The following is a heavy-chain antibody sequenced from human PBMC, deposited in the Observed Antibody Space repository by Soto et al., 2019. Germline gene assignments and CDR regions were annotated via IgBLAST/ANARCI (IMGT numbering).Heavy chain of an antibody. J-gene: IGHJ5*02. V-gene: IGHV4-39*01. Sequence: SETLSLTCTVSGDSNSSYYWGWIRQPPGKGLEWIGSMYYSGSTSYNPSLKSRVTMSVDTSKNQLSLRLSSVTAADTAVYYCARLHCNSPNCVPLDPWGQGTLVTVSS. CDR2: MYYSGST. CDR3: ARLHCNSPNCVPLDP. D-gene: IGHD2-2*01. CDR1: GDSNSSYY.